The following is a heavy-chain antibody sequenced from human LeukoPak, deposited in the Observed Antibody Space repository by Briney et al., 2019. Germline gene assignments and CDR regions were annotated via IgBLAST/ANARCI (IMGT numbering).Heavy chain of an antibody. CDR3: ARCGDGLPCEFDY. CDR2: ISSTSSTM. D-gene: IGHD3-10*01. CDR1: KFTFSDYY. J-gene: IGHJ4*02. Sequence: GGSLRLSCAASKFTFSDYYMSWIRQAPGKGLEWVSYISSTSSTMYYADSVKGRFTISRDNAKNSLYLQMNSLRAEDTAIYYWARCGDGLPCEFDYWGQGTLVNGSS. V-gene: IGHV3-11*04.